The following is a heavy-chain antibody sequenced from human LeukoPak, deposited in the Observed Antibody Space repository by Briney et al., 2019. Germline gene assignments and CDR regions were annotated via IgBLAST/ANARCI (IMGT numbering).Heavy chain of an antibody. CDR3: ARASRSPWNHVAFDI. CDR1: GGSISSSSYY. V-gene: IGHV4-39*07. J-gene: IGHJ3*02. CDR2: IYYSGST. D-gene: IGHD1-1*01. Sequence: SETLSLTCTVSGGSISSSSYYWGWIRQPPGKGLEWIGSIYYSGSTNYNPSLKSRVTISVDTSKNQFSLKLSSVTAADTAVYYCARASRSPWNHVAFDIWGQGTMVTVSS.